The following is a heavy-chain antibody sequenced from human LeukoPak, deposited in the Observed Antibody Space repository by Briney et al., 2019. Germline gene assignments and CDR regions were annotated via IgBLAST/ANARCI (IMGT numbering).Heavy chain of an antibody. D-gene: IGHD6-19*01. J-gene: IGHJ5*02. CDR1: GGSFSGYY. V-gene: IGHV4-34*01. Sequence: PSETLSLTCAVYGGSFSGYYWSWIRQPPGKGLEWIGEINHSGSTNYNPSLRSRVTISVDTSKNQFSLKLSSVTAADTAVYYCATTHSSGWYNGWFDPWGQGTLVTVSS. CDR2: INHSGST. CDR3: ATTHSSGWYNGWFDP.